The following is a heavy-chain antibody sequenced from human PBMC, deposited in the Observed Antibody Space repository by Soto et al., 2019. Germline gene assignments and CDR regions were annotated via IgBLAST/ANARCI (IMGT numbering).Heavy chain of an antibody. Sequence: QVQLVESGGGLVKPGGSLRLSCAASGFTFSDYYMSWIRQAPGKGLEWVSYISSSGSTIYYADSVKGRFTISRDNAKNSLYLQMNSLRTEDKAVYSCARALYYYDSSGYYAASNWFDPWGQGTLVTVSS. CDR2: ISSSGSTI. CDR3: ARALYYYDSSGYYAASNWFDP. V-gene: IGHV3-11*01. J-gene: IGHJ5*02. D-gene: IGHD3-22*01. CDR1: GFTFSDYY.